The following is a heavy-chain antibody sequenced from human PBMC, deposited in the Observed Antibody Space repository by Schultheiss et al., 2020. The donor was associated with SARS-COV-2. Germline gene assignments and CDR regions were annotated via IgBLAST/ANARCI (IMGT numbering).Heavy chain of an antibody. CDR1: GGSFSGYY. V-gene: IGHV4-34*01. Sequence: SDTLSLTCAVYGGSFSGYYWSWIRQPPGKGLEWNGEINHSGSTNYNPSLKSRVTISVDTSKNQFSLKLSSVTAADTAVYYCASDSGSYGEGYYYYYGMDVWGQGTTVTVAS. CDR2: INHSGST. D-gene: IGHD1-26*01. CDR3: ASDSGSYGEGYYYYYGMDV. J-gene: IGHJ6*02.